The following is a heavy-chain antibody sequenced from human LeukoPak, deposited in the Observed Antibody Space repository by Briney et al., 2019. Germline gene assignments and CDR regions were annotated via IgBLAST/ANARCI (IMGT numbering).Heavy chain of an antibody. CDR2: ISSDGSST. CDR1: GFTFSSHW. J-gene: IGHJ4*02. Sequence: GGSLRLSCAASGFTFSSHWMHWVRQAPGKGLVWVTRISSDGSSTSYADSVKGRFTISRDNAKNTLYLQMSSLRAEDTAMYYCARISLSGWVNDHWGQGTLVTVSS. CDR3: ARISLSGWVNDH. D-gene: IGHD6-19*01. V-gene: IGHV3-74*01.